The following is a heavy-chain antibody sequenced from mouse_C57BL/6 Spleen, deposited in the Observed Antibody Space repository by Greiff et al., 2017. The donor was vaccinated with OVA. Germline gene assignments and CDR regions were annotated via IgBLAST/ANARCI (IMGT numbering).Heavy chain of an antibody. CDR3: ANYYSNYLYYFDY. Sequence: QVQLKQPGAELVKPGASVKMSCKASGYTFTSYWITWVKQRPGQGLEWIGDIYPGSGSTNYNEKFKSKATLAVDTSSSTAYMQLSSLTSEDSAVYYCANYYSNYLYYFDYWGQGTTLTVSS. CDR2: IYPGSGST. CDR1: GYTFTSYW. D-gene: IGHD2-5*01. J-gene: IGHJ2*01. V-gene: IGHV1-55*01.